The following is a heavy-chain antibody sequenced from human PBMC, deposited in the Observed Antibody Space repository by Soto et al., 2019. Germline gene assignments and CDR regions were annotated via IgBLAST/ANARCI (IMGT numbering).Heavy chain of an antibody. J-gene: IGHJ4*02. CDR3: ARGWNDCPH. CDR2: IIPVFGTA. CDR1: GGTFSSYA. Sequence: QVQLVQSGAEVKKPGSSVKVSCKASGGTFSSYAISWVRQAPGQGLECMGGIIPVFGTANYAQKFQGRVTINPDESTSTVYMELSSLRSEDTAVYYCARGWNDCPHWGQGTLLTVSS. V-gene: IGHV1-69*01. D-gene: IGHD2-21*02.